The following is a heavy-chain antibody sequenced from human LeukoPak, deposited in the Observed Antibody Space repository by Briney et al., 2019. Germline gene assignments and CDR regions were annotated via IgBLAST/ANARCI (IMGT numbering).Heavy chain of an antibody. J-gene: IGHJ3*02. V-gene: IGHV3-30*03. Sequence: GGSLRLSCAASGFTFSNYGMHWVRQAPGKGLEWVTLISYDGSHKYYADSVKGRFTISRDNAKNSLYLQMNSLRAEDTAVYYCARLRDAFDIWGQGTMVTVSS. CDR1: GFTFSNYG. CDR2: ISYDGSHK. CDR3: ARLRDAFDI.